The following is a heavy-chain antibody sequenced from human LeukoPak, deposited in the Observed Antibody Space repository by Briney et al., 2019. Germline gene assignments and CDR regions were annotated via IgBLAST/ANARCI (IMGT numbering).Heavy chain of an antibody. CDR1: GFPFSSYW. J-gene: IGHJ4*02. CDR2: IKQDGSKK. Sequence: GGSLRLSCVASGFPFSSYWMTWVRQAPGKGLEWVANIKQDGSKKSYVDSVKGRFTISRDNSKNTLYLQMNSLRAEDTAVYYCARDRSVRIGDTYYFDCWGQGTLVTVSS. D-gene: IGHD4-17*01. CDR3: ARDRSVRIGDTYYFDC. V-gene: IGHV3-7*01.